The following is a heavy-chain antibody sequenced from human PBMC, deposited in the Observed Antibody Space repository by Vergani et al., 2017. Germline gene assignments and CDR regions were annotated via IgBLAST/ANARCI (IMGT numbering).Heavy chain of an antibody. CDR3: ARDRPYFRVAADYGHYYYGMDV. D-gene: IGHD2-15*01. CDR1: GFTFSSYS. J-gene: IGHJ6*02. V-gene: IGHV3-48*01. Sequence: EVQLVESGGGLVQPGGSLRLSCAASGFTFSSYSMNWVRQAPGQGLEWVSYISSSSSTIYYADSVKGRFTISRDNAKNSLYLQMNSLRAEDTAVYYCARDRPYFRVAADYGHYYYGMDVWGQGTTVTVSS. CDR2: ISSSSSTI.